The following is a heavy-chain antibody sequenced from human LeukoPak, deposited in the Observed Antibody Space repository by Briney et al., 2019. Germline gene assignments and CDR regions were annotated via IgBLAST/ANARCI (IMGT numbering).Heavy chain of an antibody. J-gene: IGHJ6*04. CDR1: GGTFSRYT. Sequence: SVKVSCKASGGTFSRYTFSWLRQAPGQGLEGMGGIILIFGTSNYPQKLQGRVTITADESTSTAYMELSSLRSEDTAVYYCSSNGYGSGSNYYYYSMDVWGKGTTVNVSS. V-gene: IGHV1-69*13. D-gene: IGHD3-10*01. CDR3: SSNGYGSGSNYYYYSMDV. CDR2: IILIFGTS.